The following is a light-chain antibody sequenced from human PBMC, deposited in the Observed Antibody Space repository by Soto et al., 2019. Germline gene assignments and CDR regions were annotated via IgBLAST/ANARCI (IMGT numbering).Light chain of an antibody. CDR2: DAS. CDR3: QQRSNWPPIT. CDR1: QSVGSY. J-gene: IGKJ5*01. Sequence: EIVLTQSPATLSLSPGERATLSCRASQSVGSYLAWYQQKPGQAPRLLIYDASNRATGMPARFSGSGSGTDFTLTISSLEPEDLAVYYCQQRSNWPPITFGQGTRLEIK. V-gene: IGKV3-11*01.